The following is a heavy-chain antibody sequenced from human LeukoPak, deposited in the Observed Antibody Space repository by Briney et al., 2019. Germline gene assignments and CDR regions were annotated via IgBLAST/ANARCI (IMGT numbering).Heavy chain of an antibody. CDR1: VYTYSSYN. J-gene: IGHJ3*02. CDR2: ISSSSSYI. CDR3: AWGYCSGGSCLSAFDI. D-gene: IGHD2-15*01. V-gene: IGHV3-21*01. Sequence: GGSLILFCAVSVYTYSSYNMNWVRQAPGKGLEWVSSISSSSSYIYYADSVKGRFTISRDNAKNSLYLQMNSLRAEETAVYYCAWGYCSGGSCLSAFDIWGQGTMVTVSS.